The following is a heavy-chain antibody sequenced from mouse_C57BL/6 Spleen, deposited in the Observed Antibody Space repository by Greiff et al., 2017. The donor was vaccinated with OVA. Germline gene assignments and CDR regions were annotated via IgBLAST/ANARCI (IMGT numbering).Heavy chain of an antibody. CDR1: GYTFTSYW. CDR2: IYPGSGST. CDR3: ARIYYDYAWFAY. Sequence: VQLQQPGAELVKPGTSVKMSCQASGYTFTSYWITWVKQRPGQGLEWIGDIYPGSGSTNSNEKLKSKATLTVYTSSSTAYMPLSSLTSEDSAVYYCARIYYDYAWFAYWGQGTLVTVSA. V-gene: IGHV1-55*01. J-gene: IGHJ3*01. D-gene: IGHD2-4*01.